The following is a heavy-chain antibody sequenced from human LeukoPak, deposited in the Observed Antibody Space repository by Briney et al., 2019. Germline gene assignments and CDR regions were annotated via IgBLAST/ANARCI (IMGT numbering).Heavy chain of an antibody. V-gene: IGHV4-39*01. D-gene: IGHD3-10*01. CDR1: GGSISSSSYY. J-gene: IGHJ3*02. Sequence: SETLSLTCTVSGGSISSSSYYWGWIRQPPGKGLEWIGNIFYSGSTYYSPSLRSRVTISLDTSRNQFSLKLSSVTAADTAVYYCARHRSVSHYGSRGWRAFDIWGQGTMVTVSS. CDR3: ARHRSVSHYGSRGWRAFDI. CDR2: IFYSGST.